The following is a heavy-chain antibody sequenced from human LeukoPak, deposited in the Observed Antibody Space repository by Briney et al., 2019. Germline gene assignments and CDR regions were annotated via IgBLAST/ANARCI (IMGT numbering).Heavy chain of an antibody. Sequence: GGSLRLSCAASGFTFSSYGMHWVRQAPGKGLEWVAFIRYDGSNKYYADSMKGRFTISRDNSKNTLYLQMSSLRAEDTAVYYCAKDRVGGYSYGTPPDYWGQGTLVTVAS. J-gene: IGHJ4*02. CDR1: GFTFSSYG. V-gene: IGHV3-30*02. CDR3: AKDRVGGYSYGTPPDY. D-gene: IGHD5-18*01. CDR2: IRYDGSNK.